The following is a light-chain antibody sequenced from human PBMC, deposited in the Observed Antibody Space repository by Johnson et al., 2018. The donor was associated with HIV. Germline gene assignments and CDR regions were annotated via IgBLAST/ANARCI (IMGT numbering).Light chain of an antibody. CDR1: SSNIGNNY. CDR2: DNN. V-gene: IGLV1-51*01. J-gene: IGLJ1*01. CDR3: GTWDSSLSPLV. Sequence: QSVLTQPPSVSAAPGQKVTISCSGSSSNIGNNYVSWYQQLPGTAPKLLIYDNNKRPSGIPDRFSGSKSGTSATLGITGLQTGDEADYYCGTWDSSLSPLVFGTGTKVTVL.